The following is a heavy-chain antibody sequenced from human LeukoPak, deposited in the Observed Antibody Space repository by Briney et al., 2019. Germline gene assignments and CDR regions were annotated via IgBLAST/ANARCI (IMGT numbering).Heavy chain of an antibody. CDR2: ISYDGSNK. CDR3: ARDRQQLANYFDY. Sequence: GRSLRLSCAASGFTFSSYAMHWVRQAPGKGLEWVAVISYDGSNKYYADSVKGRFTISRDNSKNTLYLQMNSLRAEDTAVYYCARDRQQLANYFDYWGQGTLVTVSS. D-gene: IGHD6-13*01. V-gene: IGHV3-30-3*01. J-gene: IGHJ4*02. CDR1: GFTFSSYA.